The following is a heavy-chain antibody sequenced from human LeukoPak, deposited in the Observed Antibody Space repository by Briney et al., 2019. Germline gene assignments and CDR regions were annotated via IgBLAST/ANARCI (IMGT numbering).Heavy chain of an antibody. Sequence: SQTLSLTCAISGDSVSSNNAAWNWIRQSPSKGLEWLGRTYYRSKWSYTYAVSVKSRITINPDTSKNQFSLQLNSVTPEDTAVYYCARGAGIAAARLFDYWGQGTLVTVSS. V-gene: IGHV6-1*01. CDR1: GDSVSSNNAA. J-gene: IGHJ4*02. D-gene: IGHD6-13*01. CDR3: ARGAGIAAARLFDY. CDR2: TYYRSKWSY.